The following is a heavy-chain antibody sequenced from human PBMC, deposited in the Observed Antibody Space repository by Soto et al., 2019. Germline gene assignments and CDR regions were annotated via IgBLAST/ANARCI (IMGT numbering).Heavy chain of an antibody. CDR2: IYYSGST. Sequence: SETLSLTCTVSGGSISSYYWSWIRQPPGKVLEWIGYIYYSGSTNYNASLKSRVTISVDTSKKQFSLRLSSLPAADTAVYYCARVDDDFWSAFDPWGQGILVTVSS. CDR1: GGSISSYY. J-gene: IGHJ5*02. CDR3: ARVDDDFWSAFDP. V-gene: IGHV4-59*12. D-gene: IGHD3-3*01.